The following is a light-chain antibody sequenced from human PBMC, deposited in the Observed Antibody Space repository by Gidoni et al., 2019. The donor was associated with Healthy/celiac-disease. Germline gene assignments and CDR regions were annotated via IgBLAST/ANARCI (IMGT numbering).Light chain of an antibody. CDR3: AAWDDSLNGVV. J-gene: IGLJ2*01. CDR1: SSNIGNNA. Sequence: QSVLTQPPSVSEDPRQRVTISCSGSSSNIGNNAVNWYQQLPGKSPKLLIYYDDLLPSGVSDRFSGSKSGTSASLAISGLQSEDEADYYCAAWDDSLNGVVFGGGTKLTVL. V-gene: IGLV1-36*01. CDR2: YDD.